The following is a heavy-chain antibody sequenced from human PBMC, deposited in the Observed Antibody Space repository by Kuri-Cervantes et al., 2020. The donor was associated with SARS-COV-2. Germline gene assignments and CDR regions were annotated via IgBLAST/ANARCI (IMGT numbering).Heavy chain of an antibody. J-gene: IGHJ4*02. D-gene: IGHD6-19*01. CDR3: AKDLVSSGSGDYFDY. Sequence: GESLKISCAASGFTFSSYAMSWVRQAPGKGLEWVSAISGSGGSTYYADSVKGRFTISRDNSKNTLYLQMNSLRAEDTAVYYCAKDLVSSGSGDYFDYWGQGTLVTVSS. CDR2: ISGSGGST. CDR1: GFTFSSYA. V-gene: IGHV3-23*01.